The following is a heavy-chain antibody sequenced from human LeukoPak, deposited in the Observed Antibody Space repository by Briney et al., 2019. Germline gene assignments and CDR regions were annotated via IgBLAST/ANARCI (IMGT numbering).Heavy chain of an antibody. D-gene: IGHD4-17*01. CDR2: ITGGGRT. CDR3: ARDPNGDYIGAFDF. CDR1: GFTFNNYA. Sequence: PGGSLRLSCAASGFTFNNYAMMWVRPAQGQGLEWVSAITGGGRTYYADSVKGRFTISRDNSKNTLYLQMNSLRAEDTALYFCARDPNGDYIGAFDFLGQGTVVTVSS. V-gene: IGHV3-23*01. J-gene: IGHJ3*01.